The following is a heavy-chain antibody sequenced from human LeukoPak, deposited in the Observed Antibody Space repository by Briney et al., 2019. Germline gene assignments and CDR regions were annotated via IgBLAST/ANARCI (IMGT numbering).Heavy chain of an antibody. J-gene: IGHJ5*02. CDR2: VNGDGSIT. CDR3: AKDGGYCGGDCYPNWFDP. CDR1: GLTFSDYW. D-gene: IGHD2-21*01. Sequence: GGSLRLSCAASGLTFSDYWMHWVRQAPGKGLVWVSRVNGDGSITTYADSVKGRFTISRDNAKNTVYLVVNSLRAEDTAVYYCAKDGGYCGGDCYPNWFDPWGQGTLVTVSS. V-gene: IGHV3-74*01.